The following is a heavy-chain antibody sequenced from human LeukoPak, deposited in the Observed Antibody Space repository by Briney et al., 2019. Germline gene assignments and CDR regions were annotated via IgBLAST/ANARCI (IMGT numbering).Heavy chain of an antibody. D-gene: IGHD5-18*01. Sequence: PSETLSLTCTVSGGSISSSSYYWGWIRQPPGKGLEWIGSIYYSGSTYYNPSLKSRVTISVDTSKNQFSLKLSSVTAADTAVYYCARKRQVQLWGPIDYWGQGTLVTVSS. CDR2: IYYSGST. CDR1: GGSISSSSYY. CDR3: ARKRQVQLWGPIDY. V-gene: IGHV4-39*07. J-gene: IGHJ4*02.